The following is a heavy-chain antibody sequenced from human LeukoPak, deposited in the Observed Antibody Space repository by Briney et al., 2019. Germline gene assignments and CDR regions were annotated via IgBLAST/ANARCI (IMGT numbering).Heavy chain of an antibody. V-gene: IGHV1-2*02. CDR1: LNTLIEYH. D-gene: IGHD2-21*01. Sequence: ASAKVSRKPSLNTLIEYHINWVRHAPRRGVEGMGWINPKRGGIRYAQKFQGRVTMTRDTSISTAYMELSSLGSDDTAVYYCARDGDSSGHFDYWGRGTLVTVSS. J-gene: IGHJ4*02. CDR2: INPKRGGI. CDR3: ARDGDSSGHFDY.